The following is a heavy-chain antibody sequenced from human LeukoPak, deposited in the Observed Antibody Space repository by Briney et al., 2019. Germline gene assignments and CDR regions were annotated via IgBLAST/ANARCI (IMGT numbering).Heavy chain of an antibody. V-gene: IGHV3-21*01. D-gene: IGHD6-13*01. CDR1: GFIFSDYG. CDR2: IGSSGSDI. Sequence: GGSLRLSCAASGFIFSDYGMNWVRQSPGSGLEWVSSIGSSGSDIYYADSVKGRFTISRDNAKNTLYLQMNSLRAEDTAVYYCARGPQLVSVDYWGQGTLVTVSS. CDR3: ARGPQLVSVDY. J-gene: IGHJ4*02.